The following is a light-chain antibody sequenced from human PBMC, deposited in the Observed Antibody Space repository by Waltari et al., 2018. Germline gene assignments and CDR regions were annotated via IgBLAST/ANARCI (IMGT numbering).Light chain of an antibody. V-gene: IGKV1-33*01. J-gene: IGKJ4*01. CDR1: QNIYNF. Sequence: MTQSPSSLSASVGDRVTITCQASQNIYNFLNWYQQKPGKVPKLLIYDASNLETGVPSRFSGSGFGTDFTFTITSLQPEDIATYYCQQYGLTFGGGTKVEIK. CDR2: DAS. CDR3: QQYGLT.